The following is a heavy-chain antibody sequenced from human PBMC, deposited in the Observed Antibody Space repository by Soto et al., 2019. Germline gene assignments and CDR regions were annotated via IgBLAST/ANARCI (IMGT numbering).Heavy chain of an antibody. V-gene: IGHV1-46*01. CDR2: INPSGAST. CDR1: GYTFTSYY. D-gene: IGHD1-26*01. J-gene: IGHJ5*02. Sequence: ASVKVSCKASGYTFTSYYIHWVRQAPGQGLEWMGMINPSGASTSYAQKFQGRVTMTRDTSTSTVYMELSILRCEDTAVYYCARAIATYYSWFDPWGQGTLVTVSS. CDR3: ARAIATYYSWFDP.